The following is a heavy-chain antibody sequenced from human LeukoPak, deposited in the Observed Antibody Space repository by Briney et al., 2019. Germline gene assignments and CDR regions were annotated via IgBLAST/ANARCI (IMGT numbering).Heavy chain of an antibody. J-gene: IGHJ6*02. V-gene: IGHV1-8*01. D-gene: IGHD3-3*01. Sequence: ASVKVSCKASGYTFTSYDINWVRQAPGQGLEWMGWMNPNSGNTGYAQKFQGRVTMTRNTSISTAYMELSSLRSEDTAVYYCARATSSYYDFWSGYYTGAYYYYGMDVWGQGTTVTVSS. CDR3: ARATSSYYDFWSGYYTGAYYYYGMDV. CDR2: MNPNSGNT. CDR1: GYTFTSYD.